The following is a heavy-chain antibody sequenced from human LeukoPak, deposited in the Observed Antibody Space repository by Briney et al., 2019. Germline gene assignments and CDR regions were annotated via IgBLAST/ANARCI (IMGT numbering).Heavy chain of an antibody. CDR2: IIAIFGTA. V-gene: IGHV1-69*05. Sequence: SVKVSCKASGGTFSSYAISWVRQAPGQGLEWMGGIIAIFGTANYAQKFKGRVTITTDESTNTAYMELRSLRSEDTAVYYCARVSVGYGSGSYFTLDYWGQGTLVTVSS. CDR1: GGTFSSYA. D-gene: IGHD3-10*01. CDR3: ARVSVGYGSGSYFTLDY. J-gene: IGHJ4*02.